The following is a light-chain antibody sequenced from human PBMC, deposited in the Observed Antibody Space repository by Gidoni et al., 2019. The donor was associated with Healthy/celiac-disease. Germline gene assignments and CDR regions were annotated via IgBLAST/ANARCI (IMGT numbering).Light chain of an antibody. CDR1: QGISSW. J-gene: IGKJ2*01. Sequence: DLQMTQSPSSVSASVGDRVTITCRASQGISSWFAWYQQQPGKATQLLIYAASSSQSGVPSRFSGSGSGTDFPPTISRLPPEDFATYYCQHANSFPYTFGQGTQLEIK. CDR2: AAS. CDR3: QHANSFPYT. V-gene: IGKV1D-12*01.